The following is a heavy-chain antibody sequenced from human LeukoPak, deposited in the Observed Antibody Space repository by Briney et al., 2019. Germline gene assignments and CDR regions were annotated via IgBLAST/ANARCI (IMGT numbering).Heavy chain of an antibody. J-gene: IGHJ5*02. D-gene: IGHD2-2*02. Sequence: GASVKVSCKASGYTFTGYYMHWVRQAPGQGLEWMGWINPNSGGTNYAQKFQGRVTMTRDTSISTAYMELSRLRSGDTAVYYCARDVDCSSTSCYTRFDPWGQGTLVTVSS. CDR2: INPNSGGT. V-gene: IGHV1-2*02. CDR3: ARDVDCSSTSCYTRFDP. CDR1: GYTFTGYY.